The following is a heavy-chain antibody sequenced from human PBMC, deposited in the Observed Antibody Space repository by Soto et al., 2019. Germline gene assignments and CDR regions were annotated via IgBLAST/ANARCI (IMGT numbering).Heavy chain of an antibody. CDR1: GGSISSVGHY. D-gene: IGHD6-25*01. CDR3: ARESGGYDSSTRYGLDV. CDR2: IYYSGST. V-gene: IGHV4-31*03. Sequence: SSETLSLTCSVSGGSISSVGHYWTWIRQQPGKGLEWIGYIYYSGSTDYNPSLKSRVTISVDRSKNQFSLNLSSVTAADTAIYYCARESGGYDSSTRYGLDVWGQGTTVTVSS. J-gene: IGHJ6*02.